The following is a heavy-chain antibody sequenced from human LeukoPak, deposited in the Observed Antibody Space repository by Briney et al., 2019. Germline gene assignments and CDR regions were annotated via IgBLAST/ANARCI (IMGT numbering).Heavy chain of an antibody. CDR3: AEGSGSYPYNWFDP. V-gene: IGHV1-69*05. D-gene: IGHD1-26*01. CDR1: GGTSSSYA. CDR2: IIPIFGTA. J-gene: IGHJ5*02. Sequence: SVKVSCKASGGTSSSYAISWVRQAPGQGLEWMGGIIPIFGTANYAQKFQGRVTITTDESTSTAYMELSSLRSEDTAVYYCAEGSGSYPYNWFDPWGQGTLVTVSS.